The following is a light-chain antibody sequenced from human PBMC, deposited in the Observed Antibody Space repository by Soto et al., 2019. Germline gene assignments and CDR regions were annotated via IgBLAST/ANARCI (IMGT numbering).Light chain of an antibody. CDR1: QSVTSNY. CDR2: GIS. CDR3: QQYTAWPLT. Sequence: EIVFTQSPGTLSVSPGEGATLSCRASQSVTSNYLAWYQQKPGKAPRLLIHGISNRATGVPDRFSGSGSGTDFTLTISRLEPEDFAVYYCQQYTAWPLTFGQGTKVDI. V-gene: IGKV3-20*01. J-gene: IGKJ1*01.